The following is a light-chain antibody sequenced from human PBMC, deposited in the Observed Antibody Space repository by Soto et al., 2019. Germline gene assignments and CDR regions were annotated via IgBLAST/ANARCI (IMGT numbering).Light chain of an antibody. Sequence: EIVMTQSPATLSVSPGERATLSCRASQSVSSNLAWHQQKPGQAPRLLIYSASTRATGIPARFSGSGSGTEFTLTISSLLSEDIAVYYCQQYDIWPITFGQVTRLEIK. J-gene: IGKJ5*01. CDR3: QQYDIWPIT. CDR2: SAS. V-gene: IGKV3-15*01. CDR1: QSVSSN.